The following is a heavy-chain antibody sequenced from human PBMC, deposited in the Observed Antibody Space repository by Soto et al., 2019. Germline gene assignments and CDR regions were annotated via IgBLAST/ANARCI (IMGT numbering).Heavy chain of an antibody. V-gene: IGHV3-30-3*01. CDR1: GFTFSSYA. CDR2: ISYDGSNK. J-gene: IGHJ4*02. CDR3: ARGPCSLTRFDY. Sequence: QVQLVESGGGVVQPGRSLRLSCAASGFTFSSYAMHWVRQAPGKGLEWVAVISYDGSNKYYADSVKGRFTISRDNSKNTLYLQMNSLSADDTAVYYCARGPCSLTRFDYWGQGTLVTVSS. D-gene: IGHD2-15*01.